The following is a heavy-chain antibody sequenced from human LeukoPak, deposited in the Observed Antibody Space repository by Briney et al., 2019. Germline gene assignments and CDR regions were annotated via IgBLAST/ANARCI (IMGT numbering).Heavy chain of an antibody. CDR3: ARGLTMVRGVRPFDY. J-gene: IGHJ4*02. CDR2: SYHSGST. Sequence: SETLSLTCAGSGGSISSSNWWGWARQPPGEGLEWIGESYHSGSTNYNPSLKSRVTISVDKSKNQFSLKLSSVTAADTAVYYCARGLTMVRGVRPFDYWGQGTLVTVAS. V-gene: IGHV4-4*02. D-gene: IGHD3-10*01. CDR1: GGSISSSNW.